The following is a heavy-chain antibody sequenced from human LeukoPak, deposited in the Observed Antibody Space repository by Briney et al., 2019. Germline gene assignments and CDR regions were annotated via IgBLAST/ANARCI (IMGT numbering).Heavy chain of an antibody. CDR3: ARRFRTGGNLHHDAYAV. V-gene: IGHV4-4*09. CDR1: GASISDYY. Sequence: SETLSLTCTVSGASISDYYWGWIRQPPGKGLEWIGHIYSVGSPTCSPSLMSRVSISVDTSKNQFSLELSSVTAADTAVYYCARRFRTGGNLHHDAYAVWGQGTVVTVSS. CDR2: IYSVGSP. D-gene: IGHD1-14*01. J-gene: IGHJ3*01.